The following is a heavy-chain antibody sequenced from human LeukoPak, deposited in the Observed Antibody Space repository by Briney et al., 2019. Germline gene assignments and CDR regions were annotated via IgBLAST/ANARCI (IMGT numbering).Heavy chain of an antibody. CDR1: GXTFSTYE. CDR2: ISGSGRTI. J-gene: IGHJ4*02. Sequence: GGSLRLSCAASGXTFSTYEMNWVRQAPGKGLEWVSYISGSGRTIYYADSVKGRFTISRDNAKNSLYLQMNSLRTEDTAVYYCASSTAIGYWGQGTLVTVSS. CDR3: ASSTAIGY. V-gene: IGHV3-48*03.